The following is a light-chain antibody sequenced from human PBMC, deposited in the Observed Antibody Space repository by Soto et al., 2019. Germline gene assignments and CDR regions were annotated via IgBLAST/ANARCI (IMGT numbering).Light chain of an antibody. V-gene: IGLV3-21*04. CDR3: QVWDSSRVVV. Sequence: SYELTQPPSVSVATGKTARITCGGNNIGSKSVHWYQQKPGQAPVLVIYYDSDRPSGIPERFSGSNSGNTATLTISRVEAGDEADYYCQVWDSSRVVVFGGGTKLTVL. CDR2: YDS. J-gene: IGLJ2*01. CDR1: NIGSKS.